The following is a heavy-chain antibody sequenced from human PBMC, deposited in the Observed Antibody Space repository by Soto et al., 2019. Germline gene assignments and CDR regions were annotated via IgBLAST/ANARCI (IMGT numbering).Heavy chain of an antibody. CDR3: ARGGAARPDS. CDR2: ISSTSSTK. CDR1: GFTFSGYG. J-gene: IGHJ5*01. Sequence: EVQLVESGGGLVQPGGSLRLSCAASGFTFSGYGFNWVRQAPGKGLEWVAYISSTSSTKSYADAVKGRFTISSDNAGNSLYLQMSSLRAEDTAMYYCARGGAARPDSWGQGTLVTVSS. V-gene: IGHV3-48*01.